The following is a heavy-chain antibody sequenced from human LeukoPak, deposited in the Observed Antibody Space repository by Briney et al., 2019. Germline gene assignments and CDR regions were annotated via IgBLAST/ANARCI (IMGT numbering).Heavy chain of an antibody. CDR3: ARLGTRIAVAGPPGDY. CDR1: GGSISSSSYY. CDR2: INHSGST. J-gene: IGHJ4*02. D-gene: IGHD6-19*01. V-gene: IGHV4-39*07. Sequence: SETLSLTCTVSGGSISSSSYYWSWIRQPPGKGLEWIGEINHSGSTNYNPSLKSRVTISVDTSMNQFSLKLSSVTAADTAVYYCARLGTRIAVAGPPGDYWGQGTLVTVSS.